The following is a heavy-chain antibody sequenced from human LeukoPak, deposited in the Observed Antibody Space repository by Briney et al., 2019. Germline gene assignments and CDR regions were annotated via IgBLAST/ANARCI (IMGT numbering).Heavy chain of an antibody. D-gene: IGHD3-10*01. J-gene: IGHJ4*02. CDR1: GFNFSSYA. Sequence: GGSLLLSCATSGFNFSSYAMSWARPAPGKGLEGVSVISGSGVSTYYGDSVKGRFTISRDNSTNTLHLQINSLSAEDTAVYYCAIYHLGHSYSDYWVQGTLVTVSS. CDR2: ISGSGVST. CDR3: AIYHLGHSYSDY. V-gene: IGHV3-23*01.